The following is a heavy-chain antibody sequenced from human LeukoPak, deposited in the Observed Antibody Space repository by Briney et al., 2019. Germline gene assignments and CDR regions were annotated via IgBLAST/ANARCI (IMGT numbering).Heavy chain of an antibody. D-gene: IGHD6-19*01. CDR1: GGSISSSSYY. CDR2: IYYSGST. V-gene: IGHV4-39*01. CDR3: ATVRPHGYSSGWSSPFDY. J-gene: IGHJ4*02. Sequence: PSETLSLTCTVSGGSISSSSYYWGWIRQPPGKGLEWIGSIYYSGSTYYNPSLKSRVTISVDTSKNQFSLKLSSVTAADTAVYYCATVRPHGYSSGWSSPFDYWGQGTLVTVSS.